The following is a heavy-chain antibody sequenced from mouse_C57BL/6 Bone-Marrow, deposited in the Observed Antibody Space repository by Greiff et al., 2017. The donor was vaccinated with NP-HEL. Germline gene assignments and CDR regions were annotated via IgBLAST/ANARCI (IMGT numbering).Heavy chain of an antibody. V-gene: IGHV1-26*01. Sequence: EVQLQQSGPELVKPGASVKISCKASGYTFTDYYMTWVKLSPGQSLEWIGDIIPNNGGTSYNQKFKGQATLSVDNSSGTAYMELRSLTSEDSAVYYCARAPYYDDDAAMDYWGQGTSVTVSS. J-gene: IGHJ4*01. CDR2: IIPNNGGT. CDR1: GYTFTDYY. D-gene: IGHD2-4*01. CDR3: ARAPYYDDDAAMDY.